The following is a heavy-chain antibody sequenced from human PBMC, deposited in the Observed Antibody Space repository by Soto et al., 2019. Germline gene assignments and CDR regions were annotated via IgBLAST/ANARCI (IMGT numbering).Heavy chain of an antibody. J-gene: IGHJ3*02. CDR2: LIGGSGST. CDR1: GFTFSRYT. D-gene: IGHD1-26*01. V-gene: IGHV3-23*01. CDR3: AKGVGATTGFSAFDI. Sequence: PGGSLRLSCVASGFTFSRYTMNWVRQAPGKGLEWVAALIGGSGSTYYADSVKGRFTMSRDNSNNMLYLQMNSLKVEDTAVYYCAKGVGATTGFSAFDIWGQGTLVTVSS.